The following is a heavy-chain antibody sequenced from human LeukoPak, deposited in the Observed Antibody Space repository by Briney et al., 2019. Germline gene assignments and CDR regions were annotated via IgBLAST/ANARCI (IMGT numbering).Heavy chain of an antibody. D-gene: IGHD3-10*01. CDR1: GGSISSGGYY. J-gene: IGHJ5*02. V-gene: IGHV4-31*03. CDR2: IYYSGST. CDR3: ARDRRHWFGETQSLFVP. Sequence: SETLSLTCTVSGGSISSGGYYWSWIRQHPGKGLEWIGYIYYSGSTYYNPSLKSRVTISVDTSKNQFSLKLSSVTAADTAVYYCARDRRHWFGETQSLFVPWGQGTLVTVSS.